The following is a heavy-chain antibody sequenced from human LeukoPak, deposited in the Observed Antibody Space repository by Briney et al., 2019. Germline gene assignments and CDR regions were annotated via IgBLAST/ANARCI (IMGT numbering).Heavy chain of an antibody. Sequence: GGSLRLSWAASGFTFRSYAMAWVRQAPGKGLEWVSALSNSGGTTYYADSVKGRLTISRDNSKNTLYLQMNSPRAEDTAVYYCAKDGDSSGWFTYGMDVWGQGTTVTVSS. V-gene: IGHV3-23*01. D-gene: IGHD6-19*01. J-gene: IGHJ6*02. CDR3: AKDGDSSGWFTYGMDV. CDR1: GFTFRSYA. CDR2: LSNSGGTT.